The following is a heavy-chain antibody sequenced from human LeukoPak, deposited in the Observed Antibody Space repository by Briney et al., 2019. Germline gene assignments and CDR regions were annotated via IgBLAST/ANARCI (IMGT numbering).Heavy chain of an antibody. CDR2: ISSSSSYI. CDR3: ARDYYDSSGYYNGQI. J-gene: IGHJ4*02. Sequence: PGGSLGLSCAASGFTFSSYSMNWVRQAPGKGLEWVSSISSSSSYIYYADSVKGRFTISRDNAKNSLNLQMNSLRAEDTAVYYCARDYYDSSGYYNGQIWGQGTLVTVSS. V-gene: IGHV3-21*01. D-gene: IGHD3-22*01. CDR1: GFTFSSYS.